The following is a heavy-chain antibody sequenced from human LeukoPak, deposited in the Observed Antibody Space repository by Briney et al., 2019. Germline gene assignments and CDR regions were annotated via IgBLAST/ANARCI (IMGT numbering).Heavy chain of an antibody. D-gene: IGHD4-17*01. Sequence: PGGSLRLSCAASGFTFSSYAMSWVRQAPRKGLEWVSAISGSGGSTYYADSVKGRFTMSKDNAKNTLYLQMNSLRAEDTAVYYCAKDYTVTLFDYWGQGTLVTVSS. CDR2: ISGSGGST. CDR3: AKDYTVTLFDY. V-gene: IGHV3-23*01. CDR1: GFTFSSYA. J-gene: IGHJ4*02.